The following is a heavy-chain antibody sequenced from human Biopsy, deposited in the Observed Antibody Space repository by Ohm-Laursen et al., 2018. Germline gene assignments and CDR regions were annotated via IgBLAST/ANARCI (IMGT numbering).Heavy chain of an antibody. J-gene: IGHJ4*02. Sequence: SLRLSCSASGFTFENYAMNWVRQAPGKGLEWVSGISWNSGSVVYADSVKGRFTISRDNAKNSLYLQMHSLRAEDTAFYYCAKASGYSSGWPIDYWGQGTLVTVSS. D-gene: IGHD6-19*01. CDR1: GFTFENYA. CDR2: ISWNSGSV. V-gene: IGHV3-9*01. CDR3: AKASGYSSGWPIDY.